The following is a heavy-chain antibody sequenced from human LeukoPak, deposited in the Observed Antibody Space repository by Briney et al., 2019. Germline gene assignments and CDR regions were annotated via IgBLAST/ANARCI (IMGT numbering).Heavy chain of an antibody. CDR2: ISWNGGRT. J-gene: IGHJ4*02. Sequence: GSLRLSCAGSGFTLDDYTMHWVRQAPGKGLEWVSLISWNGGRTHYGDSVKGRFTISRDNSKNSLYLQMNNLRTEDTALYYCAKDWNDSSGYILDYWGQGTLDTVSS. V-gene: IGHV3-43*01. CDR1: GFTLDDYT. D-gene: IGHD3-22*01. CDR3: AKDWNDSSGYILDY.